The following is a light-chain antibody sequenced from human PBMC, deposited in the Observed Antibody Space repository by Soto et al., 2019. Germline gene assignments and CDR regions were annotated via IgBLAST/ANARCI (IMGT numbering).Light chain of an antibody. J-gene: IGLJ1*01. CDR1: SGHSGNI. CDR2: LERSGSY. V-gene: IGLV4-60*03. CDR3: ETWDSYTRV. Sequence: QSVLTQSSSASASLGSSVKLTCTLSSGHSGNIIAWHQQQPGKAPRFLMKLERSGSYNKGSGVPDRFSGSSSGADRYLTISNLQSEDEAAYHCETWDSYTRVFGTGTKVTVL.